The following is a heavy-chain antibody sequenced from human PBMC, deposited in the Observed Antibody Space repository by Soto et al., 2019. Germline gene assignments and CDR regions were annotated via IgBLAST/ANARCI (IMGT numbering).Heavy chain of an antibody. Sequence: PGGSLRLSCAASGFTFSSYSMNWVRQAPGKGLEWVSYISSSSTIYYADSVKGRFTISRDNAKNSLYLQMNSLRDEDTAVYYCARVLIVVVPAAIDYYYGMDVWGQGTTVTVSS. CDR3: ARVLIVVVPAAIDYYYGMDV. J-gene: IGHJ6*02. CDR2: ISSSSTI. V-gene: IGHV3-48*02. D-gene: IGHD2-2*02. CDR1: GFTFSSYS.